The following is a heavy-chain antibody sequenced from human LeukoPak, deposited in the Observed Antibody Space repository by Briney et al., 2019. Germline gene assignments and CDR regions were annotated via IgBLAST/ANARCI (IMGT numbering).Heavy chain of an antibody. Sequence: PGGSLRLSCAASGFTFSSYGMHWVRQAPGKGLEWVAVISYDGSNKYYADSVKGRFTISRDNAKNSVFLQLNSLRAEDTAVYYCARPQLGMDYSYYMDVWGKGTTVTVSS. CDR3: ARPQLGMDYSYYMDV. D-gene: IGHD7-27*01. J-gene: IGHJ6*03. CDR1: GFTFSSYG. V-gene: IGHV3-30*03. CDR2: ISYDGSNK.